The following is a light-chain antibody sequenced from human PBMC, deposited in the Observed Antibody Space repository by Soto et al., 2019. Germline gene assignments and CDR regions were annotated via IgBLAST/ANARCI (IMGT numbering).Light chain of an antibody. CDR1: SGHSDYA. CDR2: LNSDGSH. Sequence: QPVLTQPPSDSASLGASVKLTCTLSSGHSDYAIAWHQQQPEKGPRYLMKLNSDGSHSKGDGIPDRFSGSSSGAERYLTISSLQSEDEADYHCQTWGAGMVFGGGTKLTVL. CDR3: QTWGAGMV. J-gene: IGLJ3*02. V-gene: IGLV4-69*01.